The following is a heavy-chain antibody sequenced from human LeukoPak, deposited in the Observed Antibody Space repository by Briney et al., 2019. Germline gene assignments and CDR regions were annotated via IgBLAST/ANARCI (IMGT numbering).Heavy chain of an antibody. Sequence: PGGSLRLSCAASGFTFSSYAMHWVRQAPGKGLEYVSAISSNGGSTYYANSVKGRFTISRDNSKNTLYLQMGSLRAEGMAVYYCARGMSLIDYWGQGTLVTVSS. V-gene: IGHV3-64*01. J-gene: IGHJ4*02. CDR1: GFTFSSYA. CDR3: ARGMSLIDY. CDR2: ISSNGGST. D-gene: IGHD5/OR15-5a*01.